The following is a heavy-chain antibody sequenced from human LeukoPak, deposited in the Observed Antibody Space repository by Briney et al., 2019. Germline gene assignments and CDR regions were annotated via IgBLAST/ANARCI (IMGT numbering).Heavy chain of an antibody. CDR3: ASRGYSLLNAFDI. V-gene: IGHV1-69*13. CDR2: IIPIFGTA. CDR1: GGTFSSYA. Sequence: SVKVSCKASGGTFSSYAISWVRQAPGQGLEWMGGIIPIFGTANYAQKFQGRVTITADESTSTAYMELSSLRSEDTAVYYCASRGYSLLNAFDIWGQGTMVTVSS. D-gene: IGHD5-18*01. J-gene: IGHJ3*02.